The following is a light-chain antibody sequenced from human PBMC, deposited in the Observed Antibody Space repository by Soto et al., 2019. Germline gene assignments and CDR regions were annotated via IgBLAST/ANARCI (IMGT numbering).Light chain of an antibody. V-gene: IGKV2-28*01. Sequence: DIVLTQSPLSLTVAPGEPASISCRSSQCLLQSNGNNHVDWYLQRPGQSPQLLLYLASSRASGVPDRFSGSGSGTEFSLEISRAVAEDVGVYYCLQAAQSPLTFGQGTRLEIK. CDR1: QCLLQSNGNNH. J-gene: IGKJ5*01. CDR3: LQAAQSPLT. CDR2: LAS.